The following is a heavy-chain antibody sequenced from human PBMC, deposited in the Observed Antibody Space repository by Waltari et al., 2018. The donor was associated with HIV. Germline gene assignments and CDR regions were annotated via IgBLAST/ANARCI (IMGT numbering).Heavy chain of an antibody. V-gene: IGHV4-34*02. CDR1: GGSFSGYS. CDR3: ARGASAETLLYRTSPGYFDY. Sequence: QVQLQQWGAGLLKPSETLSLTCAVYGGSFSGYSWSWIRQPPGKGLEWIGEINHSGGTNYNPSLESRVIISRDTSKNQFSLKVTSVTAADTAVYSCARGASAETLLYRTSPGYFDYWGQGALVTVSS. J-gene: IGHJ4*02. D-gene: IGHD5-12*01. CDR2: INHSGGT.